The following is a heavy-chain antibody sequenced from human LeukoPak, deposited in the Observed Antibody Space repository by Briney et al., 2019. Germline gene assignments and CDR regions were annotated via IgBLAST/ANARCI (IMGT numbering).Heavy chain of an antibody. V-gene: IGHV4-30-2*01. D-gene: IGHD2-2*01. J-gene: IGHJ5*02. Sequence: SETLSLTCAVSGGSISSGGYSWSWIRQPPGKGLEWIGYIYHSGSTYYNPSLKSRVTISVDRSKNQFSLKLTSVTAADTAMYYCARGRIYCGTFSCLERNWFDPWGQGTLVTVSS. CDR3: ARGRIYCGTFSCLERNWFDP. CDR2: IYHSGST. CDR1: GGSISSGGYS.